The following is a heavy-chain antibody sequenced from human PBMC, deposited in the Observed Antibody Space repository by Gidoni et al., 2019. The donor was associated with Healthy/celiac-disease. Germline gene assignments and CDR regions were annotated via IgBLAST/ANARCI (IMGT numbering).Heavy chain of an antibody. V-gene: IGHV3-9*01. J-gene: IGHJ4*02. CDR2: ISWNSGSI. D-gene: IGHD3-22*01. CDR1: GFTLDAYA. Sequence: EVQLVESGGGLVHPGRSLMLCCAASGFTLDAYAMHWVRQAPGKGLEWVSGISWNSGSIGYADSVKGRFTISRDNAKNSLYLQMNSLRAEDTALYYCAKDMLPVVVIGSPLDYWGQGTLVTVSS. CDR3: AKDMLPVVVIGSPLDY.